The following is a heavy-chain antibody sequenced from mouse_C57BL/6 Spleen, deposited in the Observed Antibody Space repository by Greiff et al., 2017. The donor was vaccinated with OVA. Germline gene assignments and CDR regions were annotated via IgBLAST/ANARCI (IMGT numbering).Heavy chain of an antibody. Sequence: QVHVKQPGAELVKPGASVKLSCKASGYTFTSYWMHWVKQRPGQGLEWIGMIHPNSGSTNYNEKFKSKATLTVDKSSSTAYMQLSSLTSEDSAVYYCARGGDYERGYAMDYWGQGTSVTVSS. CDR3: ARGGDYERGYAMDY. J-gene: IGHJ4*01. D-gene: IGHD2-4*01. CDR1: GYTFTSYW. CDR2: IHPNSGST. V-gene: IGHV1-64*01.